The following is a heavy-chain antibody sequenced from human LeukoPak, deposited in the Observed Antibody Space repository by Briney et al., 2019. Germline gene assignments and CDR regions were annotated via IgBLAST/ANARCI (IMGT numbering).Heavy chain of an antibody. CDR1: GGSISSSSYY. J-gene: IGHJ4*02. CDR2: IYTSGST. CDR3: ARGLDPDY. V-gene: IGHV4-61*02. D-gene: IGHD6-19*01. Sequence: SETLSLTCTVSGGSISSSSYYWSWIRQPAGKGLEWIGRIYTSGSTNYNPSLKSRVTMSVDTSKNQFSLKLSSVTAADTAVYYCARGLDPDYWGQGTLVTVSS.